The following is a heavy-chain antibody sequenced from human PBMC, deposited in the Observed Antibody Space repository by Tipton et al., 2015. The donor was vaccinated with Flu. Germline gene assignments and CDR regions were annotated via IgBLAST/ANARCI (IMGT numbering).Heavy chain of an antibody. J-gene: IGHJ6*02. CDR1: GDSIRSDYF. D-gene: IGHD1-14*01. CDR3: ARTRNRAYNPYYYGMDV. Sequence: TLSLTCAVSGDSIRSDYFWGWIRQPPGKGLEWIATIHRSGSTKYNPSLKSRVTISVDTSKNQFYLEMRSVTAADMAVYYCARTRNRAYNPYYYGMDVWGQGTTVTVFS. CDR2: IHRSGST. V-gene: IGHV4-38-2*01.